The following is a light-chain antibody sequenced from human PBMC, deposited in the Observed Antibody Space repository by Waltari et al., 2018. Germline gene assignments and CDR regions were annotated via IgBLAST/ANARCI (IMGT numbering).Light chain of an antibody. CDR1: QGINKE. CDR2: AAS. Sequence: DIQMTQSPSSLSASVGDRVTVTCRASQGINKELNWYQQKPGKAPTLLIHAASSLQVGVSSRFSGSESGADFTLTISSLQPEDVATYYCQQDYITPYTFGQGTKVEI. J-gene: IGKJ2*01. CDR3: QQDYITPYT. V-gene: IGKV1-27*01.